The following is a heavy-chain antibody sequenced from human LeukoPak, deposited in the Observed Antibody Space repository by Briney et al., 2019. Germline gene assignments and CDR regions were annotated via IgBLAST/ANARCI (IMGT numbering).Heavy chain of an antibody. J-gene: IGHJ4*02. CDR1: GASIRTYY. V-gene: IGHV4-59*08. CDR2: MYYSESP. D-gene: IGHD3-22*01. CDR3: ARSYDTNNRQRFDY. Sequence: SETLSLTCTVSGASIRTYYWSWIRQPPGKGLEWIAYMYYSESPNYNPSLKSRVTMSGDTSRNQFSLKLNSVTAADTAVYYCARSYDTNNRQRFDYWGQGILVTVSP.